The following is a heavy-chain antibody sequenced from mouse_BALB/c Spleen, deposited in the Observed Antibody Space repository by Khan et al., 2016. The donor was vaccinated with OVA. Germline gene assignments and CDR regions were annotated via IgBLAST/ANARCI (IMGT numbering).Heavy chain of an antibody. CDR1: GYTFTSYW. CDR2: INPTSGYT. CDR3: ARDRIDY. Sequence: QLQQSGAELAKPGASVKMSCKASGYTFTSYWMHWIKQRPGQGLEWIGYINPTSGYTDYNQKFKDKATLTADKSSSTAYMQLSSLTSDDSAVYYCARDRIDYWGQGTALTVSS. J-gene: IGHJ2*01. V-gene: IGHV1-7*01.